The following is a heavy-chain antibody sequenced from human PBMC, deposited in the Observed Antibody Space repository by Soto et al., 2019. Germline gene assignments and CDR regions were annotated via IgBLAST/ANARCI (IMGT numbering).Heavy chain of an antibody. J-gene: IGHJ4*02. Sequence: EVQLVETGGGLIQPGGSLRLSCVASGFTVTNNYMTWVRQAPGKGLEWVSVVYSGGVTDHTDSVKGRFTISRDNFKNTVYLQMNSLRAEDTAVYYCARGFYDSGGYKTFSFDYSGQGILVTVSP. CDR1: GFTVTNNY. CDR3: ARGFYDSGGYKTFSFDY. CDR2: VYSGGVT. D-gene: IGHD3-22*01. V-gene: IGHV3-53*02.